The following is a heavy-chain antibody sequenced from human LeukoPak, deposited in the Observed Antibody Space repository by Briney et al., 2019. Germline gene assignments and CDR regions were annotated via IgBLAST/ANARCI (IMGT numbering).Heavy chain of an antibody. J-gene: IGHJ4*02. D-gene: IGHD3-10*01. CDR2: IYYSGST. V-gene: IGHV4-31*02. CDR1: GFTFSDYY. CDR3: ARYGSGSSLVDY. Sequence: LRLSCAASGFTFSDYYMSWIRQHPGKGLEWIGYIYYSGSTYYNPSLKSRVTISVDTSKNQFSLKLSSVTAADTAVYYCARYGSGSSLVDYWGQGTLVTVSS.